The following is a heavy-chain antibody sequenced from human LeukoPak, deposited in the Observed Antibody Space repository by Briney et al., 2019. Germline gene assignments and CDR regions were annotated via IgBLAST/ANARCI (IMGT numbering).Heavy chain of an antibody. J-gene: IGHJ4*02. CDR2: ISSSSSYI. CDR1: GFTFSSYS. V-gene: IGHV3-21*04. CDR3: AKGGPSGATEHADY. D-gene: IGHD1-26*01. Sequence: PGGSLRLSCAASGFTFSSYSMNWVRQAPGKGLEWVSSISSSSSYIYYADSVKGRFTISRDNAKNSLYLQMNSLRAEDTAVYYCAKGGPSGATEHADYWGQGTLVTVSS.